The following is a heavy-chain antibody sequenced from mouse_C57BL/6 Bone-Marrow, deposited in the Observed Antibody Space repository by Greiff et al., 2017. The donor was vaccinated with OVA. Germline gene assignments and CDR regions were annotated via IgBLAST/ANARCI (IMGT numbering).Heavy chain of an antibody. V-gene: IGHV14-4*01. CDR3: TDPYYYAMDY. CDR2: IDPENGDT. Sequence: VQLQQSGAELVRPGASVKLSCTASGFNIKDDYMHWVKQRPEQGLEWIGWIDPENGDTEYDSKFKGKATITADTSSNTAYLQLSSLTSEDTAVYYSTDPYYYAMDYWGQGTSVTVSS. CDR1: GFNIKDDY. J-gene: IGHJ4*01.